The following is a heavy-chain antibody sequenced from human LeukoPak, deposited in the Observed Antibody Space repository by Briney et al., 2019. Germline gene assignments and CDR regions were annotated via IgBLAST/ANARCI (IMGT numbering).Heavy chain of an antibody. CDR1: GGSFSGYY. V-gene: IGHV4-34*01. Sequence: SETLSLTCAVYGGSFSGYYWSWIRQPPGKGLEWIGEINHSGSTNYNPSLKSRVTISVGTSKNQFSLKLSSVTAADTAVYYCARSFGSSGWYRGAFDIWGQGTMVTVSS. CDR2: INHSGST. J-gene: IGHJ3*02. D-gene: IGHD6-19*01. CDR3: ARSFGSSGWYRGAFDI.